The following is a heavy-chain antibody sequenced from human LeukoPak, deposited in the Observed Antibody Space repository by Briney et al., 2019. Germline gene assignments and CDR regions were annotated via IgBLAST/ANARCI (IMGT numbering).Heavy chain of an antibody. CDR3: AREKDRISAFDI. CDR1: GFTFSSYS. Sequence: GGSLRLSCATSGFTFSSYSMNWVRQAPGKGLEWISYISTADGPTYFADSVQGRFTISRDNAKNSLYLQMNSLRAEDTAVYYCAREKDRISAFDIWGQGTMVTVSS. J-gene: IGHJ3*02. V-gene: IGHV3-48*04. CDR2: ISTADGPT.